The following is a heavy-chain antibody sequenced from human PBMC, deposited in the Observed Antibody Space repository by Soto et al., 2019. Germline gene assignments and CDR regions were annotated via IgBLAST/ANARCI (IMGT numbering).Heavy chain of an antibody. V-gene: IGHV3-23*01. D-gene: IGHD3-3*01. Sequence: GGSLRLSCVASGFIFSSYGMTWVRQAPGKGLEWVSTISYSGDNTYYADSVKGRFTISRDNSKNTLYLQMNSLRAEDTAVYYCGKESYRSGITIFGLGGYWGQGTLVTVSS. CDR2: ISYSGDNT. CDR3: GKESYRSGITIFGLGGY. CDR1: GFIFSSYG. J-gene: IGHJ4*02.